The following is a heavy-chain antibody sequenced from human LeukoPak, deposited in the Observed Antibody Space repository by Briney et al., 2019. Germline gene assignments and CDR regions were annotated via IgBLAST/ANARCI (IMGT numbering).Heavy chain of an antibody. CDR2: IYYSGST. Sequence: PSETLSLTCTVSGGSISSYYWSWIRQPPGKGLEWIGYIYYSGSTNYNPSLKSRVTISVDASKNQFSLKLSSVTAADTAVYYCARADSIGAAGYYYYYGMDVWGQGTTVTVSS. D-gene: IGHD6-13*01. J-gene: IGHJ6*02. CDR1: GGSISSYY. CDR3: ARADSIGAAGYYYYYGMDV. V-gene: IGHV4-59*01.